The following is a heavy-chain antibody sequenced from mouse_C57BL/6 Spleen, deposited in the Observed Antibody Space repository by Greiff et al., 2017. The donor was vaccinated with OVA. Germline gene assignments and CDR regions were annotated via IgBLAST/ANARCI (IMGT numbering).Heavy chain of an antibody. CDR2: ISYDGSN. CDR3: AREDYSQFAY. V-gene: IGHV3-6*01. Sequence: DVQLQESGPGLVKPSQSLSLTCSVTGYSITSGYYWNWIRQFPGNKLEWMGYISYDGSNNYNPSLKNRISITRDTSKNQFFLKLNSVTTEDTATYYCAREDYSQFAYWGQGTLVTVSA. D-gene: IGHD2-13*01. CDR1: GYSITSGYY. J-gene: IGHJ3*01.